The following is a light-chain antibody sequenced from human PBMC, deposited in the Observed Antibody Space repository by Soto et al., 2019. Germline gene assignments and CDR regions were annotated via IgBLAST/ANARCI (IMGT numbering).Light chain of an antibody. J-gene: IGKJ4*01. V-gene: IGKV3D-15*01. CDR2: DAF. CDR3: QQYNSWPLT. CDR1: QSIRSD. Sequence: EIVMTQSPSSLSVSPGERATLSCRASQSIRSDLAWYGQRPGQAPMLLIYDAFTRATGVPPSISGGGSGTEFTLTISSQQSEYFAVYYCQQYNSWPLTFGGGTKVDIK.